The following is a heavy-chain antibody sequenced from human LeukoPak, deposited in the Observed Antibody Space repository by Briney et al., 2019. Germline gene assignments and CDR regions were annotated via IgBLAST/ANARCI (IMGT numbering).Heavy chain of an antibody. Sequence: PLGSLIPSCLTLGFTFTKYLMSWDRPAPGKGLEWVANIREGGGNTNYVDSVKGRFTISRDNAKNSLFLQMDGLRVDDTVVYCCARDGRGGHNDFWGQGTLITVSS. CDR3: ARDGRGGHNDF. V-gene: IGHV3-7*01. CDR1: GFTFTKYL. CDR2: IREGGGNT. J-gene: IGHJ4*02. D-gene: IGHD4-23*01.